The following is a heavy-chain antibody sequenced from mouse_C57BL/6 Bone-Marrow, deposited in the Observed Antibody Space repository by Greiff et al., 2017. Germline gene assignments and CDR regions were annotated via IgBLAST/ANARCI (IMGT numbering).Heavy chain of an antibody. V-gene: IGHV14-2*01. D-gene: IGHD2-10*01. J-gene: IGHJ3*01. CDR1: GFNIKDYY. Sequence: VQLKQSGAELVKPGASVQLSCTASGFNIKDYYMHWVKQRTEQGLAWIGRIDPEDGETKYAPKFQGKATITADTSSNTAYLQLSSLTSEDTAVYYCAFSYYYQGGFAYWGQGTLVTVSA. CDR2: IDPEDGET. CDR3: AFSYYYQGGFAY.